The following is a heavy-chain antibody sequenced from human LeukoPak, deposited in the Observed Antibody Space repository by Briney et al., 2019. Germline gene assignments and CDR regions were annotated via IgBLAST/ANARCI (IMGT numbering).Heavy chain of an antibody. J-gene: IGHJ4*02. CDR1: GGSISSYY. CDR3: ARSSVEDVFQVCYFDY. V-gene: IGHV4-59*08. Sequence: PSETLSLTCTVSGGSISSYYWSWIRQPPGKGLEWIGYIYYSGSTNYNPSLKSRVTISVDTSKNQFSLKLSSVTAADTAVYYCARSSVEDVFQVCYFDYWGQGTLVTVSS. CDR2: IYYSGST. D-gene: IGHD2-15*01.